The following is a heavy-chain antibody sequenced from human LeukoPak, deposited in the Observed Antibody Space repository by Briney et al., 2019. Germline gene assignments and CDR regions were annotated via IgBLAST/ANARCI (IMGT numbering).Heavy chain of an antibody. D-gene: IGHD6-6*01. CDR3: AREAYSTSSFDY. V-gene: IGHV1-2*02. J-gene: IGHJ4*02. Sequence: ASVKVSCKSSGYTFTGYYMHWVRQAPGQGLEWMGWTNSNSGGTNYAQKFQGRVTMTRDTSSLTAYMELSRLRSDDTAVYYCAREAYSTSSFDYWGQGTLVTVSS. CDR1: GYTFTGYY. CDR2: TNSNSGGT.